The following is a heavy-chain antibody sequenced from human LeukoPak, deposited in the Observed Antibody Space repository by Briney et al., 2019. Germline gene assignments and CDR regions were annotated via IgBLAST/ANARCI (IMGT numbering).Heavy chain of an antibody. V-gene: IGHV5-51*01. J-gene: IGHJ4*02. Sequence: GESLKISCKGSGYSFSSYWIGWVRQMPGNALEWMGIIYPGDSDPRYSPSFQGRVTISADKSISAAYLQWSSLKASDTAMYYCARHSSSGVGGGYWGQGTLVTVSS. CDR3: ARHSSSGVGGGY. D-gene: IGHD6-6*01. CDR2: IYPGDSDP. CDR1: GYSFSSYW.